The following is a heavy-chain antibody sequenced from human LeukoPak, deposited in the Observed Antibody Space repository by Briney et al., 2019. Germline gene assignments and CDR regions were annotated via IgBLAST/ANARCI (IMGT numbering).Heavy chain of an antibody. J-gene: IGHJ5*02. CDR2: ISRSSTSI. V-gene: IGHV3-21*01. CDR1: GFTFSDYS. Sequence: GESLKISCAASGFTFSDYSMKWIRQAPGKGLEWISSISRSSTSIDYADSVKGRFTISRDNAMNSMYLQINSLRVEDTAVYYCVRERFHGSGAPKFDLWGRGTLLTVSS. D-gene: IGHD3-10*01. CDR3: VRERFHGSGAPKFDL.